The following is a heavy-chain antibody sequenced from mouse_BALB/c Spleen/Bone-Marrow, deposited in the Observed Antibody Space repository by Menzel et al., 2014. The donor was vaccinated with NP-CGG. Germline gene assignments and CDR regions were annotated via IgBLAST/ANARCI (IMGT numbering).Heavy chain of an antibody. CDR3: GGVYYDYDMYFDV. D-gene: IGHD2-4*01. CDR2: INPYTGDT. V-gene: IGHV1-37*01. J-gene: IGHJ1*01. CDR1: GYSFTGYF. Sequence: EVKLVESGPELLKPGASVKISCKASGYSFTGYFMNWVKQSHGKSLEWIGRINPYTGDTFYNQKFKGKATLTVDKSSSTAHMELLSLTSEDSAVCYCGGVYYDYDMYFDVWGAGTTVTVSS.